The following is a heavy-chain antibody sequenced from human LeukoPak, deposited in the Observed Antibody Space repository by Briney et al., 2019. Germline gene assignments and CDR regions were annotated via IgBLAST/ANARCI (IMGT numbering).Heavy chain of an antibody. CDR3: TREALGFCSGGSCVHWFDP. Sequence: SETLSLTCSVSGGSVTSVSNYWSWIRQPPGKGLEWIGYIYYSGSTNYNPSLESRVTISVDTSKNQFSLKMRSVTAADTAVYYCTREALGFCSGGSCVHWFDPWGQGTLVTVSS. V-gene: IGHV4-61*01. CDR1: GGSVTSVSNY. D-gene: IGHD2-15*01. CDR2: IYYSGST. J-gene: IGHJ5*02.